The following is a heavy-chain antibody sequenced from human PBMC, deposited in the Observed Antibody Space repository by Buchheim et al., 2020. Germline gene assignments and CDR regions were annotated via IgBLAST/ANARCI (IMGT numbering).Heavy chain of an antibody. V-gene: IGHV3-30*18. CDR1: GFTFRDYG. CDR3: AKDGFTGYYYYIDV. Sequence: QVQLVESGGGVVQPGRSLRLSCAASGFTFRDYGMHWVRQAPGKGLEWVAVMSYDGINKNYADSVKGGFTISRDNSKNTVYFQMNTLRAEDSAVYYCAKDGFTGYYYYIDVWGKGTT. J-gene: IGHJ6*03. CDR2: MSYDGINK. D-gene: IGHD3-10*01.